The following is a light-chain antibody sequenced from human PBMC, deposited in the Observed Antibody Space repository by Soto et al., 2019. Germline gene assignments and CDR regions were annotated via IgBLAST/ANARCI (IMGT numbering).Light chain of an antibody. CDR1: QSISAW. CDR2: KAS. V-gene: IGKV1-5*03. CDR3: HQYHKFPYT. Sequence: DIQMPQSPSTLSASVEDRVTITCRASQSISAWLAWYQQKPGKAPKLLVYKASTLETGVPSRFSGSGSGTEFTLTSSSLQPDDFATYYCHQYHKFPYTFGQGTKLEIK. J-gene: IGKJ2*01.